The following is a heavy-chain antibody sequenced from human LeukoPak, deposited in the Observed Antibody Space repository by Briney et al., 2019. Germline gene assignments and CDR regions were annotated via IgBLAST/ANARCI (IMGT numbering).Heavy chain of an antibody. V-gene: IGHV3-30-3*01. D-gene: IGHD2-2*01. CDR3: AREPDIVVVPAASLDY. CDR2: ISYDGSNK. J-gene: IGHJ4*02. CDR1: GFTFSSYA. Sequence: PGRSLRLSCAASGFTFSSYAMHWVRQAPGKGLEGVAVISYDGSNKYYADSVKGRFTISRDNSKNTLYLQMNSLRAEDTAVYYCAREPDIVVVPAASLDYWGQGTLVTVSS.